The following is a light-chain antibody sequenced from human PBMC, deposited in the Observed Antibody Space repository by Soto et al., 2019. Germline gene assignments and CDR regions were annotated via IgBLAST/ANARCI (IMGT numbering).Light chain of an antibody. J-gene: IGKJ1*01. CDR2: RAS. V-gene: IGKV1-5*03. CDR3: QKYNTFPWT. Sequence: DIQMTQSPSTLSASVGDRVTMTCRASQSISTWLAWYQQRPGRAPKLLIYRASILEDGVPSTFSGSASGTEFTLTISSLQPDDFATYYCQKYNTFPWTFGQGTKVEIK. CDR1: QSISTW.